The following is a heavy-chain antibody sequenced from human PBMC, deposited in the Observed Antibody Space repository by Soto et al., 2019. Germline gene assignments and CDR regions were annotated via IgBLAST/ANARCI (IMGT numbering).Heavy chain of an antibody. CDR3: ARDFLQLTSGGPWDYYYGMDV. V-gene: IGHV3-7*05. D-gene: IGHD2-2*01. J-gene: IGHJ6*02. CDR1: GFTFSRYW. CDR2: IKQDGSEK. Sequence: GGSLRLSCAASGFTFSRYWMSWVRQAPGKGLERVANIKQDGSEKYYVDSVKGRFTISRDNAKNSLYLQMNSLRAEDTAVYYCARDFLQLTSGGPWDYYYGMDVWGQGTTVTVSS.